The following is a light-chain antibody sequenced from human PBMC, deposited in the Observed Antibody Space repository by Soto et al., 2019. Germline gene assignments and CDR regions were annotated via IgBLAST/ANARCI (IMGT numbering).Light chain of an antibody. V-gene: IGLV1-44*01. Sequence: QPVLTQPPSASGTPGQRVTISCSGSSSNIGSNNVNWYQQLPGTAPKLLIYRYSQRPSGVPDRFSGSKSGTSASLAISGLQSEDEADYYCAAWDDSLNAVVFGGGTKLTVL. J-gene: IGLJ2*01. CDR3: AAWDDSLNAVV. CDR1: SSNIGSNN. CDR2: RYS.